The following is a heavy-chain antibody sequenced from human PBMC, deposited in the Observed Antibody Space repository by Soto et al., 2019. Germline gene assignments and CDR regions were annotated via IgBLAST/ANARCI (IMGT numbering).Heavy chain of an antibody. Sequence: PGESLKISCKGSGYSFTSYWIGWVRQMPGKGLEWMGIIYPGDSDTRYSPSFQGQVTISADKSISTAYLRWSSLKASDTAMYYCAGSSGSYYPSYYYGMDVWGQGTTVTVSS. J-gene: IGHJ6*02. CDR1: GYSFTSYW. D-gene: IGHD1-26*01. CDR3: AGSSGSYYPSYYYGMDV. V-gene: IGHV5-51*01. CDR2: IYPGDSDT.